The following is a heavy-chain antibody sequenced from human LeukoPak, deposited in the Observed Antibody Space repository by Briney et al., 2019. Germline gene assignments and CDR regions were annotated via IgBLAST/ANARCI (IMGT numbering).Heavy chain of an antibody. V-gene: IGHV3-7*05. CDR3: ARGGVVSGFDI. Sequence: GGSLRLSCAASGFTVSSYWMRWVRQAPGKGLEWVANIKQDGSEKYYVDSVKGRFTTSRDNAKSSLYLQMNSLRAEDTAVYYCARGGVVSGFDIWGQGTMVTVSS. CDR1: GFTVSSYW. J-gene: IGHJ3*02. CDR2: IKQDGSEK. D-gene: IGHD2-21*01.